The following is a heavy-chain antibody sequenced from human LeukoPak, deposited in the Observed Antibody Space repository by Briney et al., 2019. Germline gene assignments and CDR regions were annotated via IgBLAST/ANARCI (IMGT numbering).Heavy chain of an antibody. CDR3: ARVRMATTPYYYYYMDV. CDR2: IHYTGST. Sequence: SETLSLTCTVSGGSINSYYWSWIRQPPGKGLECIGYIHYTGSTNYNPSLKSRVTISVDTSKSQFSLKLSSVTAADTAIYYCARVRMATTPYYYYYMDVWGKGTTVTISS. V-gene: IGHV4-59*01. D-gene: IGHD5-24*01. CDR1: GGSINSYY. J-gene: IGHJ6*03.